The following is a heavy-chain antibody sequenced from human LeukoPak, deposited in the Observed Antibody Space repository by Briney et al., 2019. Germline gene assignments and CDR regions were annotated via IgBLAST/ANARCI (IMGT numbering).Heavy chain of an antibody. D-gene: IGHD1-7*01. V-gene: IGHV3-21*01. Sequence: GGSLRLSCAASGFTFSSYRMNWVRQAPGKGLEWVSSISGTGIYIYYADSLKGRFTISRDNAKNSLYLQMNSLRAEDTAVYYCARGRTGGTTEGFDYWGQGTLVTVSS. CDR3: ARGRTGGTTEGFDY. J-gene: IGHJ4*02. CDR2: ISGTGIYI. CDR1: GFTFSSYR.